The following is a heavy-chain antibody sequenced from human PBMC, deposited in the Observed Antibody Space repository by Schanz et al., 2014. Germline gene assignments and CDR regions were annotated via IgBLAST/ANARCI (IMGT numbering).Heavy chain of an antibody. CDR1: GFTFSSYG. Sequence: VQLVESGGGVVQPGRSLRLSCATSGFTFSSYGMHWVRQAPGKGLEWVAIITYDGSNTYHADSVKGRFTISRDNSKNTLYLQMNSLRAEDTAVYYCIRGDIMVVPVAHFWGQGILVTVSS. D-gene: IGHD2-2*01. CDR3: IRGDIMVVPVAHF. CDR2: ITYDGSNT. J-gene: IGHJ4*02. V-gene: IGHV3-30*03.